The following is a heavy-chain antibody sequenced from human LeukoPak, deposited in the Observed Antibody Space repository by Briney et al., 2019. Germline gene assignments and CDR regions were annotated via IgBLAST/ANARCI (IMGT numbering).Heavy chain of an antibody. Sequence: PGGSPRLSCAASGFTFSSYAMHWVRQAPGKGLEWVSYISSSGSTIYYADSVKGRFTISRDNAKSSLYLQMNSLRAEDTAIYYCARGLPATLLDYWGQGTLVTVSS. V-gene: IGHV3-48*03. CDR3: ARGLPATLLDY. CDR1: GFTFSSYA. CDR2: ISSSGSTI. D-gene: IGHD2-2*01. J-gene: IGHJ4*02.